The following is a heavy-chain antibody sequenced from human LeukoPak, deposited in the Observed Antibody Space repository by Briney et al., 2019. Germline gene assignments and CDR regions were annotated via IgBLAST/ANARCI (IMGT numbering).Heavy chain of an antibody. V-gene: IGHV3-30*18. CDR3: TKEAATGSRYSFDY. D-gene: IGHD1-1*01. CDR1: GLTLRRYG. J-gene: IGHJ4*02. Sequence: GGPRRSSCVPSGLTLRRYGMPGGRQAPGKRLERVAVVSDGGGTVYYAESVKGRFTIARDNSKNTVYLQMNSLRADDTAVFYCTKEAATGSRYSFDYWGQGTLVTVSS. CDR2: VSDGGGTV.